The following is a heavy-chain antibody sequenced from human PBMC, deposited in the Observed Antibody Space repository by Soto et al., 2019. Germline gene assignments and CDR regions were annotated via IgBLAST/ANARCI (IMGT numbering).Heavy chain of an antibody. CDR3: ARYRREAVAGYTLDN. Sequence: SETLSLTCTVSGGSISSNYWTWIRQPPGKGLEWIGYVYNSGSTNYNPSLKSRVTTSEDTPKSQFSLKVNSMTAADTAVYYCARYRREAVAGYTLDNWGQGILVTVS. D-gene: IGHD6-13*01. CDR1: GGSISSNY. V-gene: IGHV4-59*01. CDR2: VYNSGST. J-gene: IGHJ4*02.